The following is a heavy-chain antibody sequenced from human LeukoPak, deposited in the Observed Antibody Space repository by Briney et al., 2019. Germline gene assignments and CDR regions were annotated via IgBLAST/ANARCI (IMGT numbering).Heavy chain of an antibody. CDR2: INHSGST. J-gene: IGHJ5*02. CDR1: GGSISSGGYY. V-gene: IGHV4-39*07. CDR3: ARYFYSGSYAA. Sequence: SETLSLTCTVSGGSISSGGYYWSWIRQPPGKGLEWIGEINHSGSTNYNPSLKSRVTISVDTSKNQFSLKLSSVTAADTAVYYCARYFYSGSYAAWGQGTLVTVSS. D-gene: IGHD1-26*01.